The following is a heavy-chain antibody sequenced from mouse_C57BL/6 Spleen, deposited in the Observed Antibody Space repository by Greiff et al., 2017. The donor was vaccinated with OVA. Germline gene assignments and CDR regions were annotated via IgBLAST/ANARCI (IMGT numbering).Heavy chain of an antibody. Sequence: EVMLVESGGGLVQPGGSLSLSCAASGFTFTDYYMSWVRQPPGKALEWLGFIRNKANGYTTEYSASVKGRFTIFRDNSQSILYLQRNALRAEDSATYYCASNLLGYAMYYWGQGTSVTFSS. V-gene: IGHV7-3*01. CDR2: IRNKANGYTT. J-gene: IGHJ4*01. D-gene: IGHD2-1*01. CDR1: GFTFTDYY. CDR3: ASNLLGYAMYY.